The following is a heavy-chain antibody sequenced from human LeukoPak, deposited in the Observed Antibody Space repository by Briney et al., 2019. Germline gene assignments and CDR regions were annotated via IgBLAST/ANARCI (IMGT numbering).Heavy chain of an antibody. V-gene: IGHV3-30-3*01. Sequence: GGSLRLSCAASGFTFSSYAMHWVRQAPGKGLEWVAVISYDGSNKYYADSVKGRFTISRDNSKNTLYLQMNSLRAEDAAVYYCARDRTRDGYNQGRVFDYWGQGTLVTVSS. CDR1: GFTFSSYA. CDR2: ISYDGSNK. D-gene: IGHD5-24*01. CDR3: ARDRTRDGYNQGRVFDY. J-gene: IGHJ4*02.